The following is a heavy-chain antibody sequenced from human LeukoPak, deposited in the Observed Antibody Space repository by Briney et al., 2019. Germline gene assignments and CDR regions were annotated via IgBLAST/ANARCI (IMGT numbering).Heavy chain of an antibody. CDR3: ARDFSSGWFDY. CDR2: ISPNSGGT. Sequence: SVKVSCKASGYIFTNHYIHWVRQAPGQGLEWMGWISPNSGGTDYAQKFQGRVTMTRDTSITTAYMELSRLRSDDTAVYYCARDFSSGWFDYWGQGTLVTVSS. J-gene: IGHJ4*02. CDR1: GYIFTNHY. V-gene: IGHV1-2*02. D-gene: IGHD6-19*01.